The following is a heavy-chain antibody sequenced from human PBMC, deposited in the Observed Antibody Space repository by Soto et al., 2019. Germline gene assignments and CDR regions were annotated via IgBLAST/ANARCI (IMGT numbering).Heavy chain of an antibody. J-gene: IGHJ4*02. CDR2: FDPEDGET. D-gene: IGHD3-3*01. V-gene: IGHV1-24*01. CDR3: ATPSVDFWSGYYPGNLDY. CDR1: GYTLTELS. Sequence: GASVKVSCKVSGYTLTELSMHWVRQAPGKGLEWMGGFDPEDGETIYAQKFQGRVTMTEDTSTDTAYMELSSLRSEDTAVYYCATPSVDFWSGYYPGNLDYWGQGTLVTVSS.